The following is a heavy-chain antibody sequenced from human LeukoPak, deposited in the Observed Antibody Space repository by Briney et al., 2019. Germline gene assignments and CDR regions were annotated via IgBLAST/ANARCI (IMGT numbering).Heavy chain of an antibody. Sequence: GGSLRLSCAASGFSFNNAWMTWVRQAPGKGLEWVGRIKNKADGGTTDYAAPVKGRFTISRDDSEDTLFLLMNSLKTEDTAVYYCTTYSVSSPYYFDYCGHGTPVAVSS. J-gene: IGHJ4*01. D-gene: IGHD6-13*01. CDR2: IKNKADGGTT. V-gene: IGHV3-15*01. CDR3: TTYSVSSPYYFDY. CDR1: GFSFNNAW.